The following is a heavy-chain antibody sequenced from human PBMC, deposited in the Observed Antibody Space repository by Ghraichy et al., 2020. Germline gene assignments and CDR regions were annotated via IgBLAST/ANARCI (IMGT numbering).Heavy chain of an antibody. CDR2: IYTSGST. Sequence: SETLSLTCTVSGGSIRREEGRGSRKYEGKGMEWIGRIYTSGSTNYNPSLKSRVTMSVDTSKNQFSLKLSSVTAADTAVYYCARVVASGGGAFDPWGQGTLVTVSS. J-gene: IGHJ5*02. V-gene: IGHV4-4*07. CDR3: ARVVASGGGAFDP. D-gene: IGHD3-10*01. CDR1: GGSIRREE.